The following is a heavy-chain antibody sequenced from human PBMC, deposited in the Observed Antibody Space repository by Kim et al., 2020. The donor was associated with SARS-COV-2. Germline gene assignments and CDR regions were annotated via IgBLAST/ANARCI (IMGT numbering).Heavy chain of an antibody. CDR3: ARDKGLQTYYYGSGSYPYGMDV. Sequence: SVNVSCKASGGTFSSYAISWVRQAPGQGLEWMGGIIPIFGTANYAQKFQGRVTITADESTSTAYMELSSLRSEDTAVYYCARDKGLQTYYYGSGSYPYGMDVWGQGTTVTVSS. CDR1: GGTFSSYA. D-gene: IGHD3-10*01. CDR2: IIPIFGTA. J-gene: IGHJ6*02. V-gene: IGHV1-69*13.